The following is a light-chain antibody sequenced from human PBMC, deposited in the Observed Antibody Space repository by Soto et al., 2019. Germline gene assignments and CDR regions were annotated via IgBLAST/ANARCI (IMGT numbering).Light chain of an antibody. CDR3: QSYDTSLSGWVI. Sequence: QSVLTQPPSLSAAPGQKVTISCSGSSSNVGNNYVSWYQQVPGTAPKLVIYDDNKRPSGVPDRFSASKSGTSATLGITGLQTGDEADYYCQSYDTSLSGWVIFGGGTKLTVL. CDR2: DDN. V-gene: IGLV1-51*01. CDR1: SSNVGNNY. J-gene: IGLJ2*01.